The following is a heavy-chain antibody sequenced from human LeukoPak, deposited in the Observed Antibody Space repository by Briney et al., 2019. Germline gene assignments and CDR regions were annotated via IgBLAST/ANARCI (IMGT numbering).Heavy chain of an antibody. V-gene: IGHV1-2*02. CDR3: APSNGYSSGWYFDS. CDR2: INPNSGGT. Sequence: ASVKVSCKASGYTFIGYYVHWVRQAPGQGLEWMGWINPNSGGTNYGQKFQGRVTMTRDTSISTAYMEVSRLRSDDTAVYYCAPSNGYSSGWYFDSWGQGTLVTVSS. J-gene: IGHJ4*02. D-gene: IGHD6-19*01. CDR1: GYTFIGYY.